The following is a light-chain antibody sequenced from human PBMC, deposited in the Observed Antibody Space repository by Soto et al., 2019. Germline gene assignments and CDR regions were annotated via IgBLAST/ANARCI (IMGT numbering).Light chain of an antibody. CDR2: AAS. Sequence: DIQMTQSPSSLSASVGDTVTITCRASQSISVHLNWYQQKPGKVPKLLIYAASNLQSSDSTSISGSGSETDFALTISSLQPEDFATYYCQQSYITPYTFGQGTKLQI. CDR3: QQSYITPYT. CDR1: QSISVH. J-gene: IGKJ2*01. V-gene: IGKV1-39*01.